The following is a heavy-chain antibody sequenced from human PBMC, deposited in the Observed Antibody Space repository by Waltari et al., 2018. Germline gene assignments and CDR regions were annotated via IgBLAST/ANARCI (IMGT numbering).Heavy chain of an antibody. J-gene: IGHJ4*02. V-gene: IGHV3-48*04. D-gene: IGHD3-22*01. CDR2: IASSSETT. CDR3: ARGKPSYDTSGFSKFDY. CDR1: GFTFSDYS. Sequence: EVQVVEAGGGLIQPGGSLTLSCAASGFTFSDYSMNWVRQAPGKGLEWLSYIASSSETTYSADAVKVRFIISRDNAKNSLYLQMSSLRAEDTAVYYCARGKPSYDTSGFSKFDYWGQGTLVTVSS.